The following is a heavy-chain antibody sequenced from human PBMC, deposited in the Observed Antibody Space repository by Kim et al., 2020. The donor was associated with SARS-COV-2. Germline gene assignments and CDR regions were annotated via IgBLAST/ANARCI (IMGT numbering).Heavy chain of an antibody. CDR3: ARQMGITMIVVVISTHFDY. Sequence: RVTLSVDTSKNQFSLKLSSVTAADTAVYYCARQMGITMIVVVISTHFDYWGQGTLVTVSS. J-gene: IGHJ4*02. V-gene: IGHV4-39*01. D-gene: IGHD3-22*01.